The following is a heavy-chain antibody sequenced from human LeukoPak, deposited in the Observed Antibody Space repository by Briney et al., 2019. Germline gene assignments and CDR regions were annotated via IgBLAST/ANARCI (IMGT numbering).Heavy chain of an antibody. CDR2: IYSGGST. V-gene: IGHV3-66*02. CDR3: ARDFGNSYCSSTSCSDY. D-gene: IGHD2-2*01. Sequence: PGGSLRLSCAASGFTVSSNYMSWVRQAPGKGLEWVSVIYSGGSTYYADSVKGRFTISRDNSKNTLYLQMNGLRAEDTAVYYCARDFGNSYCSSTSCSDYWGQGTLVTVSS. CDR1: GFTVSSNY. J-gene: IGHJ4*02.